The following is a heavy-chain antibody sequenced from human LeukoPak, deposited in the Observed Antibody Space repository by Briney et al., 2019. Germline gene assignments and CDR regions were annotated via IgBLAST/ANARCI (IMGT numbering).Heavy chain of an antibody. CDR3: AAAEYSSSSGGY. CDR2: ISSSSRDI. Sequence: GSLRLSCAASGFTFSSQGMDWVRQAPGKGLEWVSSISSSSRDIYYADSVKGRFTISRDNAKNSLYLQMNSLRVEDTAVYYCAAAEYSSSSGGYWGQGTLVTVSS. J-gene: IGHJ4*02. CDR1: GFTFSSQG. V-gene: IGHV3-21*01. D-gene: IGHD6-6*01.